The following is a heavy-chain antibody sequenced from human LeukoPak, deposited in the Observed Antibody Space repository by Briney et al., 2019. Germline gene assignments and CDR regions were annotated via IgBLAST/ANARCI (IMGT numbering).Heavy chain of an antibody. CDR3: ARDVYYYGSNWFDP. V-gene: IGHV4-4*02. CDR2: IYHSGST. Sequence: PSDTLSLTCAVSGGSISSSNWWSWVRQPPGKGLEWIGEIYHSGSTNYNPSLKSRVTISVDKSKNQFSLKLSSVTAADTAVYYCARDVYYYGSNWFDPWGQGTLVTVSS. D-gene: IGHD3-10*01. CDR1: GGSISSSNW. J-gene: IGHJ5*02.